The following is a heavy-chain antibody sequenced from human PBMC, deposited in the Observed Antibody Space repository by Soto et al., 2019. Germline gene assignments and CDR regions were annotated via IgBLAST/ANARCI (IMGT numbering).Heavy chain of an antibody. Sequence: GGPLRLSCAPSGFTFSSYAMHWVRQAPGKGLEWVAVLSYDGSNKYYAASVKGRFTISRDNSKNPLYLQMNSLRAEDTAVYYCARDFGWHANNWFDPWGQGTLVTVSS. CDR1: GFTFSSYA. J-gene: IGHJ5*02. CDR2: LSYDGSNK. V-gene: IGHV3-30-3*01. D-gene: IGHD6-19*01. CDR3: ARDFGWHANNWFDP.